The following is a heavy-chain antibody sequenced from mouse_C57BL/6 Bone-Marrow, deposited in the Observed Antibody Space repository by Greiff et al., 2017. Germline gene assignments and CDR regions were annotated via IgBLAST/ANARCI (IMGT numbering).Heavy chain of an antibody. CDR2: INPGRGGT. CDR1: GYAFTNYL. J-gene: IGHJ1*03. V-gene: IGHV1-54*01. Sequence: VQLQESGAELVRPGTSVKVSCKASGYAFTNYLIEWVKQRPGQGLEWIGVINPGRGGTNYNEKFKGKATLTADKSSSTAYMQLSSLTSEDSAVYFCARGRVLRYWYFDVWGTGTTVTVSS. CDR3: ARGRVLRYWYFDV. D-gene: IGHD1-1*01.